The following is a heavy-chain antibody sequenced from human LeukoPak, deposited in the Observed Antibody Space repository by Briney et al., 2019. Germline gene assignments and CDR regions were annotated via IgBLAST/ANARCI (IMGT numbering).Heavy chain of an antibody. CDR1: GFTFDDYG. CDR3: AREGGSIVVVTPLDY. J-gene: IGHJ4*02. V-gene: IGHV3-20*04. CDR2: INWNGGST. D-gene: IGHD2-21*02. Sequence: PGGSLRLSCAASGFTFDDYGMSWVRQAPGKGLEWVSGINWNGGSTGYADSVKGRFTISRDNAENSLYLQMNSLRAEDTALYYCAREGGSIVVVTPLDYWGQGTLVTVSS.